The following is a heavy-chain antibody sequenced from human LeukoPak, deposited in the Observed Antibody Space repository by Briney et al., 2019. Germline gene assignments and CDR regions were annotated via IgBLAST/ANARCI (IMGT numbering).Heavy chain of an antibody. CDR2: ISGSGGNT. V-gene: IGHV3-23*01. CDR3: AKEKAYDSSGPPGY. J-gene: IGHJ4*02. Sequence: GGSLRLSCAASGFTFSSYAMSWVRQAPGKGLEWVSAISGSGGNTYYADSVKGRFTIPRDNSKNTLYLQMNSLRAEDTAVYYCAKEKAYDSSGPPGYWGQGTLVTVSS. D-gene: IGHD3-22*01. CDR1: GFTFSSYA.